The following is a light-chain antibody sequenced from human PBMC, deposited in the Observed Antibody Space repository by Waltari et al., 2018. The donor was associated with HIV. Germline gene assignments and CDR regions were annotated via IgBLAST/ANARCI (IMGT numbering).Light chain of an antibody. CDR3: SSYSSSTSPYV. CDR2: EVS. CDR1: TSDIGNYNY. Sequence: QSALTQPASVSGSPGQSITISCTGTTSDIGNYNYVSWYQPHPGRAPKPIIYEVSNRPAGVSNRFSGSKSGNTASLTVSGLHAEDEGDYYCSSYSSSTSPYVFGTGTKVTVV. V-gene: IGLV2-14*01. J-gene: IGLJ1*01.